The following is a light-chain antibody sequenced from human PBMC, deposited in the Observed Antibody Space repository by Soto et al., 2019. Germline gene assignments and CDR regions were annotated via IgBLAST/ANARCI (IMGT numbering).Light chain of an antibody. J-gene: IGKJ1*01. Sequence: DIQMTQSPSTLSASVGDRVTISCRASQTIIKWVAWYQQKPGKTPNLLIYKASSLQSGVPSRFSGSGSGTEFTLTINSLQPDDSATYYCQQYHVFAWTFGQGTKVEIE. CDR2: KAS. CDR3: QQYHVFAWT. V-gene: IGKV1-5*03. CDR1: QTIIKW.